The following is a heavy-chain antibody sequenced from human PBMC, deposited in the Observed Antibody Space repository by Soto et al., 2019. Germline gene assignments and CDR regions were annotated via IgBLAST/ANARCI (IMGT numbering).Heavy chain of an antibody. Sequence: SETLSLTCAVYGGSFSGYYWSWIRQPPGKGLEWIGEINHSGSTNYNPSLKSRVTISVDTSKNQFSLKLSSVTAADTAVYYCAREQYCSGGSCYSNYWGQGTLVTVSS. CDR1: GGSFSGYY. D-gene: IGHD2-15*01. CDR3: AREQYCSGGSCYSNY. V-gene: IGHV4-34*01. CDR2: INHSGST. J-gene: IGHJ4*02.